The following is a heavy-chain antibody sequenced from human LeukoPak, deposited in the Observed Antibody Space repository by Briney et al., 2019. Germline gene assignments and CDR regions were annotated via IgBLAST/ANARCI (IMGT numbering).Heavy chain of an antibody. J-gene: IGHJ4*02. V-gene: IGHV3-48*03. CDR2: ISDGGGTI. D-gene: IGHD1-26*01. CDR3: ASSSGSYRPFDS. CDR1: GLNFRCHE. Sequence: GGSLRLSCATCGLNFRCHEMICVRQAPGKGLEWVSHISDGGGTIHYADSVKGRFTISRDDAKYSLYLQMNSLRVEDTALYDWASSSGSYRPFDSWGRGTLVTVSS.